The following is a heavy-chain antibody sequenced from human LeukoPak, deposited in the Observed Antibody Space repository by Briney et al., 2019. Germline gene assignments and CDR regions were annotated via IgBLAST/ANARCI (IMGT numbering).Heavy chain of an antibody. CDR3: AKGGYYGSATSYHGNFEY. Sequence: QPGGSLRLSCAASGFIFRNYGMHWVRQAAGKGLEWVASISYDGSVSYYTDSVRGRLTVSRDNSQNTVYLQMNSLRPEDTAMYYCAKGGYYGSATSYHGNFEYWGQGSLVTVSS. J-gene: IGHJ4*02. D-gene: IGHD3-10*01. CDR2: ISYDGSVS. CDR1: GFIFRNYG. V-gene: IGHV3-30*18.